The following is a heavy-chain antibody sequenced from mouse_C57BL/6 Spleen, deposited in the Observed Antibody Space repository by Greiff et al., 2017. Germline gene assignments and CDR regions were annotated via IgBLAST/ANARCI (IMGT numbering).Heavy chain of an antibody. V-gene: IGHV14-1*01. CDR2: IDPEGGDT. D-gene: IGHD4-1*01. J-gene: IGHJ2*01. CDR3: TTHPSDWVDA. CDR1: GFNIKDYY. Sequence: EVQLQQSGAELVRPGASVKLSCTASGFNIKDYYMHWVKQRPEQGLEWIGRIDPEGGDTEYAPKFQGKATMTADTSSITAYLQLRSLPSADPAAYSSTTHPSDWVDAWRQGTTLTVSS.